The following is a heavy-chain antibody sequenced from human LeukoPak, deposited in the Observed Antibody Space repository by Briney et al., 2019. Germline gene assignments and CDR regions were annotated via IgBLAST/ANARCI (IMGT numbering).Heavy chain of an antibody. CDR1: GGSFSGYY. Sequence: SETLSLTCAVYGGSFSGYYWSWMRQPPGKGLEWIGYIYYSGSTNYNPSLKSRVTMSVDTSKNQFSLELSSVTAADTALYYCARHEYSGSYSSFDYWGQGTLVTVSS. CDR2: IYYSGST. D-gene: IGHD1-26*01. V-gene: IGHV4-59*08. CDR3: ARHEYSGSYSSFDY. J-gene: IGHJ4*02.